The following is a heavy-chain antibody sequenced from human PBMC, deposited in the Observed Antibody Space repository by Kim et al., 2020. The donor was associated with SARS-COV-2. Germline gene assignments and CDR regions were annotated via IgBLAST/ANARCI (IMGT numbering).Heavy chain of an antibody. J-gene: IGHJ4*02. Sequence: SIYYNPSLEIRVTMSIDTSKNQFSLNLHSVTAADTAIYYCARDDTGNYSDCWGQGILVTVSA. CDR2: SI. D-gene: IGHD1-26*01. V-gene: IGHV4-31*02. CDR3: ARDDTGNYSDC.